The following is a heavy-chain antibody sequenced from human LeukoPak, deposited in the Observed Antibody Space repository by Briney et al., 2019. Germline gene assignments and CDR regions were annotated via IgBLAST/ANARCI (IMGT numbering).Heavy chain of an antibody. D-gene: IGHD2-15*01. CDR1: GFTFSSSA. V-gene: IGHV3-23*01. Sequence: GGSLRLSCAASGFTFSSSAMSWVREAPGPGLEGVSAISNNGGYTYYADSVQGRFTISRDNSKSTLCLQMNSLRAEDTAVYYCAKQLGYCSDGGCYFPYWGEGTLVTVSS. J-gene: IGHJ4*02. CDR2: ISNNGGYT. CDR3: AKQLGYCSDGGCYFPY.